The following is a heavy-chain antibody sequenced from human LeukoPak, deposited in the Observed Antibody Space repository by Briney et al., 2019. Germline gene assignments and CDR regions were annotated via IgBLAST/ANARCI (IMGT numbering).Heavy chain of an antibody. Sequence: PSETLSLTCAVYGGSFSGYYWSWIRQPPGKGLEWIGETNHSGSTNYNPSLKSRVTISVDTSKNQFSLKLSYVTAADTAVYYCVSGGLVGATHYNVYWGQGTLVTVSS. J-gene: IGHJ4*02. CDR1: GGSFSGYY. V-gene: IGHV4-34*01. D-gene: IGHD1-26*01. CDR2: TNHSGST. CDR3: VSGGLVGATHYNVY.